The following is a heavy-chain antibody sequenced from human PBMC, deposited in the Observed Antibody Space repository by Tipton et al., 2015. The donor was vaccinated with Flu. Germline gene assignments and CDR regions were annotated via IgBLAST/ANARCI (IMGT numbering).Heavy chain of an antibody. CDR2: IYTSGST. D-gene: IGHD3-10*01. V-gene: IGHV4-61*02. Sequence: TLSLTCTVSGGSISSGSYYWSWIRQPAGKGLEWIGRIYTSGSTNYNPSLKSRVTISVDTSKNQFSLKLSSVTAAGTAVYYCARDLFGEKDWFDPWGQGTLVTVSS. J-gene: IGHJ5*02. CDR1: GGSISSGSYY. CDR3: ARDLFGEKDWFDP.